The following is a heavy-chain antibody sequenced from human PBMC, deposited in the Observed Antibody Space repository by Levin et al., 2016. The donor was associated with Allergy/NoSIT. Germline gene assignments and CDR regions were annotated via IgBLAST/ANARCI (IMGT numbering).Heavy chain of an antibody. D-gene: IGHD6-13*01. Sequence: RQAPGKGLEWIGEINHSGSTNYNPSLKSRVTISVDTSKNQFSLKLSSVTAADTAVYYCARLTGYSSSWYYGGYYFDYWGQGTLVTVSS. J-gene: IGHJ4*02. CDR3: ARLTGYSSSWYYGGYYFDY. CDR2: INHSGST. V-gene: IGHV4-34*01.